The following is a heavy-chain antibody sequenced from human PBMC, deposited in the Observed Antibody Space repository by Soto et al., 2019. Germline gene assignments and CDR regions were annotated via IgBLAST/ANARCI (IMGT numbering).Heavy chain of an antibody. CDR3: GRGPSPRAPAGGTPYYYAMDV. CDR2: MNPINGAT. CDR1: GYTFTAYH. D-gene: IGHD6-13*01. V-gene: IGHV1-8*02. J-gene: IGHJ6*02. Sequence: QVQVVQSGTEVKTPGASVKVSCTASGYTFTAYHMHWVRQAPGQGLEWMGWMNPINGATGSARRFQGRVSMTRNTATGTAYLELTSLRSDDSAVYYCGRGPSPRAPAGGTPYYYAMDVWGQGTTVTVSS.